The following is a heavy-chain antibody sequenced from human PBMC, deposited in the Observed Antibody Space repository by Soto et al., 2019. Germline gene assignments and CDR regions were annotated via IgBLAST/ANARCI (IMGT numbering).Heavy chain of an antibody. V-gene: IGHV1-69*01. Sequence: QVQLVQSGAEVKKPGSSVKVSCKASGGTFSSYAISWVRQAPGQGLEWMGGIIPIFGTANYAQKFQGRVTITADESTSTANMELSSMRSEDTAVYYCARGRLRLGELSLDLSGHYGMDVWGQGTTVTVSS. CDR3: ARGRLRLGELSLDLSGHYGMDV. J-gene: IGHJ6*02. D-gene: IGHD3-16*02. CDR1: GGTFSSYA. CDR2: IIPIFGTA.